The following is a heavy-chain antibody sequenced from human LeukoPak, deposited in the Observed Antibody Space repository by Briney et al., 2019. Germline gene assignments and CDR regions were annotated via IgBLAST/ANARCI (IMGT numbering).Heavy chain of an antibody. J-gene: IGHJ4*02. CDR3: ARASSSWYYFDY. CDR2: ISSSSSYI. D-gene: IGHD6-13*01. CDR1: GFTFSSYS. Sequence: GGSLRLSCAASGFTFSSYSMNWVRQAPGKGLEWVSFISSSSSYIYYADSVKGRFTISRDNAKNSLYLQMNSLRAEDTAVYYCARASSSWYYFDYWGQGTLVTVSS. V-gene: IGHV3-21*01.